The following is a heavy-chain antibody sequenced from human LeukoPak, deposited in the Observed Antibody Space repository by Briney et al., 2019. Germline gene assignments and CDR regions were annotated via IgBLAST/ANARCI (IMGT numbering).Heavy chain of an antibody. CDR2: ISSSSSYI. CDR1: GFTFSSYS. J-gene: IGHJ4*02. V-gene: IGHV3-21*01. CDR3: ARDPRDREVRGGKPMDY. D-gene: IGHD3-10*01. Sequence: NPGGSLRLSCAASGFTFSSYSMNWVRQAQGKGLEWVSSISSSSSYIYYADSVKGRFTISRDNATNSLYLQRNSLRAEDTAVYYCARDPRDREVRGGKPMDYWGQGTLVTVSS.